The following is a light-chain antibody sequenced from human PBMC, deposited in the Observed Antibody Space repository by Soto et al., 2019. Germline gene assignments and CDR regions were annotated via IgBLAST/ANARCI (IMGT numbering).Light chain of an antibody. J-gene: IGKJ5*01. CDR2: DAS. CDR3: QQYGSSPIT. Sequence: EILLTQSPATLSLSPGERATPSCRASQSVSSYLAWYQQKPGQAPRLLIYDASNRATGIPARFSGSGSGTDFTLTISRLEPEDFAVYYCQQYGSSPITFGQGTRLEI. V-gene: IGKV3-20*01. CDR1: QSVSSY.